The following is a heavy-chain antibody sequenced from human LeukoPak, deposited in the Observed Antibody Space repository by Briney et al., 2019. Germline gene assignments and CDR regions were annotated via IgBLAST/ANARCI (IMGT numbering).Heavy chain of an antibody. CDR1: GFTFSSYW. CDR3: ARDSSSWYRGNWFDP. D-gene: IGHD6-13*01. V-gene: IGHV3-7*01. J-gene: IGHJ5*02. Sequence: GGSLRLSCAASGFTFSSYWMSWVRQAPGKGLEWVANIKLDGSEKYYVDSVKGRFTISRDNAKNSLYLQMNSLRAEDTAVYYCARDSSSWYRGNWFDPWGQGTLVTVSS. CDR2: IKLDGSEK.